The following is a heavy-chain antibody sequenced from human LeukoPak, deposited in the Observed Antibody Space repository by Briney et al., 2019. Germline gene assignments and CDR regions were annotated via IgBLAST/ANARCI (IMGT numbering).Heavy chain of an antibody. CDR3: ARGDAVRYYDSSGYYSQMYYFDY. V-gene: IGHV3-74*01. J-gene: IGHJ4*02. Sequence: GGSLRLSCAASGFTFSSYWMHWVRQAPGKGLVWVSRINSDGSSTSYADSVKGRFTISRDNAKNTLYLQMNSLRAEDTAVYYCARGDAVRYYDSSGYYSQMYYFDYWGQGTLVTVSS. CDR2: INSDGSST. CDR1: GFTFSSYW. D-gene: IGHD3-22*01.